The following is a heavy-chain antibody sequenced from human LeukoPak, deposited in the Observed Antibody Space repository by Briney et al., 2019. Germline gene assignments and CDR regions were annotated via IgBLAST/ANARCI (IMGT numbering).Heavy chain of an antibody. D-gene: IGHD3-9*01. CDR1: GFTFSSHG. CDR3: AKGPNYDILTGWRKTYNGFDV. Sequence: GGSLRLSCAASGFTFSSHGMHWVRQAPGKGLEWVAFIRNDGSNKYYADSVKGRFAISRDNSKNMVYLQMNSLSAEDTAVYYCAKGPNYDILTGWRKTYNGFDVWGQGTMVTVSS. CDR2: IRNDGSNK. J-gene: IGHJ3*01. V-gene: IGHV3-30*02.